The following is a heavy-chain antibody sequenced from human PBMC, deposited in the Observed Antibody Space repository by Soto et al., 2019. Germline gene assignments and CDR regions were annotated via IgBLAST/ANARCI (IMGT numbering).Heavy chain of an antibody. D-gene: IGHD3-22*01. J-gene: IGHJ3*02. CDR3: AKVADYYDSSGYHDAFDI. V-gene: IGHV3-23*01. CDR1: GFTFSSYA. Sequence: PGGSLRLSCAASGFTFSSYAMSWVRQAPGKGLEWVSAISGSGGSTYYADSVKGRFTISRDNSKNTLYLQMNSLRAEDTAVYYCAKVADYYDSSGYHDAFDIWGQGKMVTVSS. CDR2: ISGSGGST.